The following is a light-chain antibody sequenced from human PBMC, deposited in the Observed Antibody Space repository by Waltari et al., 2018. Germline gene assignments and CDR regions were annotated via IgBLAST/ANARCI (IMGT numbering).Light chain of an antibody. CDR2: DLT. Sequence: QSALTQPASVSGSPGQSITISCTGTSDDIGPSSYVTWYHQRPGKVPKLIIYDLTERPSGVSNRFSGSKSGSTASLTVSGLQAEDEGLFYCSAYTSRGTLKFGGGTRVTVL. J-gene: IGLJ2*01. CDR3: SAYTSRGTLK. CDR1: SDDIGPSSY. V-gene: IGLV2-14*03.